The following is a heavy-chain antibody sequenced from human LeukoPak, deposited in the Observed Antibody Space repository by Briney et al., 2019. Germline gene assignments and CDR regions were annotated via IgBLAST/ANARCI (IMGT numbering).Heavy chain of an antibody. V-gene: IGHV3-23*01. D-gene: IGHD3-10*01. CDR1: GFTFSSYA. J-gene: IGHJ6*02. CDR2: ISGSGGST. Sequence: RSGGSLRLSCAASGFTFSSYAMSWVRQAPGKGLEWVSAISGSGGSTYYADSVKGRFTISRDNSKNTLYLQMNSLRAEDTAVYYCAKGDMVRGAPPNYGMDVWGQGTTVTVSS. CDR3: AKGDMVRGAPPNYGMDV.